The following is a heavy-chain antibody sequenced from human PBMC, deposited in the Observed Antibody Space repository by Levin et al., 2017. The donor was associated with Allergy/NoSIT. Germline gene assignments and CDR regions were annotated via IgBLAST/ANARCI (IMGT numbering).Heavy chain of an antibody. J-gene: IGHJ4*02. Sequence: GSLRLSCTVSGGSISSSISYWGWIRQAPGKGLEWIGSIYNSGSTYYNPSLKSRVTTSVDTSKNQFSLKLSSVTAAETAVYYCARQCYDILTGYYNCDCWGQGTLVTVSS. CDR1: GGSISSSISY. D-gene: IGHD3-9*01. V-gene: IGHV4-39*01. CDR3: ARQCYDILTGYYNCDC. CDR2: IYNSGST.